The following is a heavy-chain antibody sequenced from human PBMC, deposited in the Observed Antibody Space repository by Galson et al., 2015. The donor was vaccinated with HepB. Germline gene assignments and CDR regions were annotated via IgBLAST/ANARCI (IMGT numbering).Heavy chain of an antibody. V-gene: IGHV4-4*07. J-gene: IGHJ4*02. CDR1: GGSISSYY. D-gene: IGHD3-22*01. CDR3: AKGGYYYDSSGLAFDY. CDR2: IYTSGST. Sequence: SETLSLTCTVSGGSISSYYWSWIRQPAGKGLEWIGRIYTSGSTNYNPSLKSRVTMSVDTSKNQFSLKLSSVTAADTAVYYCAKGGYYYDSSGLAFDYWGQGTLVTVSS.